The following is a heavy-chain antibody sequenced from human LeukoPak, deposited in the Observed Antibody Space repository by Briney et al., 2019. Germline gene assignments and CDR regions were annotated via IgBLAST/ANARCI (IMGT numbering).Heavy chain of an antibody. V-gene: IGHV4-34*01. CDR2: INHSGST. CDR3: AAPAAGTGRGFQH. Sequence: SETLSLTCAVHGGSFSGYYWSWIRQPPGKGLEWIGEINHSGSTNYNPSLKSRVTISVGTSKNQFSLKLSSVTAADTAVYYCAAPAAGTGRGFQHWGQGTLVTVSS. CDR1: GGSFSGYY. J-gene: IGHJ1*01. D-gene: IGHD6-13*01.